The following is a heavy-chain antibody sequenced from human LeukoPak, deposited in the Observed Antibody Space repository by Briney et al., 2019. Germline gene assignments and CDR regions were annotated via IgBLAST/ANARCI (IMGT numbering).Heavy chain of an antibody. CDR1: GGSISSYY. V-gene: IGHV4-59*01. CDR3: AREYYDILTGPNMDV. Sequence: SETLSLTCTVSGGSISSYYWSWIRQPPGKGLEWIGYIYYSGSTNYNPSLKSRVTISVDTSKNQFSLKLSSVTAADTAVYYCAREYYDILTGPNMDVWGQGTTVTVSS. J-gene: IGHJ6*02. CDR2: IYYSGST. D-gene: IGHD3-9*01.